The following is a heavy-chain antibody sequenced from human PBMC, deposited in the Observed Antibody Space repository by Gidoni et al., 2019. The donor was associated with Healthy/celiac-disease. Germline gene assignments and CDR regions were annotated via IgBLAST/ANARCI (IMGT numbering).Heavy chain of an antibody. CDR2: INHSGST. Sequence: QVQLQQWGAGLLKPSETLSLPCAVYGGSFSGYYWSWIRQPPGKGLEWIGEINHSGSTNYNPSLKSRVTISVDTSKNQFSLKLSSVTAADTAVYYCARGGFSGRYGVYWGQGTLVTVSS. D-gene: IGHD1-26*01. J-gene: IGHJ4*02. V-gene: IGHV4-34*01. CDR3: ARGGFSGRYGVY. CDR1: GGSFSGYY.